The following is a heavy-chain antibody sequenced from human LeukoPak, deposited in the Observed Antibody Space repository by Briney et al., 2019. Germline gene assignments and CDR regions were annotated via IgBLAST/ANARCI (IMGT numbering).Heavy chain of an antibody. J-gene: IGHJ4*02. V-gene: IGHV3-23*01. CDR2: ISGSGGST. D-gene: IGHD3-22*01. Sequence: GRSLRLSCAVPGLTFSSYAMSWVRQAPRKGLEWVSAISGSGGSTYYADSVKGRFTISRDNSKNTLYLQMNSLRAEDTAVYYCAKVRGVTMIAEFDYWGQGTLVTVSS. CDR1: GLTFSSYA. CDR3: AKVRGVTMIAEFDY.